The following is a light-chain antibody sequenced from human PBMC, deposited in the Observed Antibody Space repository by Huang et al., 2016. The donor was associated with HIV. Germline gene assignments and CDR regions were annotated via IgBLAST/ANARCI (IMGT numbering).Light chain of an antibody. J-gene: IGKJ3*01. CDR2: AAS. V-gene: IGKV1-27*01. CDR3: QKYNSAPRT. CDR1: QGIANH. Sequence: DIQMTQSPSSLSASVGDRVTISCRASQGIANHLAWYRQRPGKAPKLLIYAASALQSGVPSRFSGSGSGTEFALTISSLQPEDVATYFCQKYNSAPRTFGPGTKVEIK.